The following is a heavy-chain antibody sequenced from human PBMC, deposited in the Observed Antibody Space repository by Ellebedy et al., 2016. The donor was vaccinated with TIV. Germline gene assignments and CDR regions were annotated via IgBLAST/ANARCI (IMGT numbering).Heavy chain of an antibody. J-gene: IGHJ3*02. CDR3: AKPIGYCSGGSCFAFDI. D-gene: IGHD2-15*01. Sequence: GGSLRLSCAASGFTFSSYAMSWVRQAPGKGLEWVSAISGSGGSTYYADSVKGRFTISRDNSKNTLYLQMNSLRAEDTAVYYCAKPIGYCSGGSCFAFDIWGQGTMVTVSS. V-gene: IGHV3-23*01. CDR1: GFTFSSYA. CDR2: ISGSGGST.